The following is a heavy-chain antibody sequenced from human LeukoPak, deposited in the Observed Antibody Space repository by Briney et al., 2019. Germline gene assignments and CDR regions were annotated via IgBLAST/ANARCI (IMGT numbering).Heavy chain of an antibody. Sequence: PSETLSLTCAVYGGSFSGYYWSWIRQPPGKGLEWIGEINHSGSTNYNPSLKSRVTISVDTSKNQFSLKLSSVTAADTAVSYCAILSSPSRGWGQGTMVTVSS. V-gene: IGHV4-34*01. D-gene: IGHD6-13*01. CDR2: INHSGST. CDR1: GGSFSGYY. CDR3: AILSSPSRG. J-gene: IGHJ3*01.